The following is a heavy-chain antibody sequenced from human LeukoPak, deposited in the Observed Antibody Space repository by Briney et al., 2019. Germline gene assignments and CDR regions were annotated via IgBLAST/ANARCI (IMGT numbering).Heavy chain of an antibody. V-gene: IGHV4-61*01. CDR3: ARNRLGSYFFDY. J-gene: IGHJ4*02. CDR2: IYYTGNT. D-gene: IGHD1-26*01. Sequence: SETLSLTCTVSGSSVSSGTYYWSWIRQPPGKGLEWIGHIYYTGNTHYVPSLKSRVTISVDTSKNQFSLKLSSVTAADTAVYYCARNRLGSYFFDYWGQGTLVTVSS. CDR1: GSSVSSGTYY.